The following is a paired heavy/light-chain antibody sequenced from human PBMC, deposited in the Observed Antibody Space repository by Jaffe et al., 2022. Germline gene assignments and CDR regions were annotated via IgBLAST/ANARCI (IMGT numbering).Light chain of an antibody. CDR2: KAS. CDR1: QSISSW. CDR3: QQYNSYSKLT. V-gene: IGKV1-5*03. J-gene: IGKJ4*01. Sequence: DIQMTQSPSTLSASVGDRVTITCRASQSISSWLAWYQQKPGKAPKLLIYKASSLESGVPSRFSGSGSGTEFTLTISSLQPDDFATYYCQQYNSYSKLTFGGGTKVEIK.
Heavy chain of an antibody. V-gene: IGHV1-69*05. CDR2: IIPIFGTA. Sequence: QVQLVQSGAEVKKPGSSVKVSCKASGGTFSSYAISWVRQAPGQGLEWMGGIIPIFGTANYAQKFQGRVTITTDESTSTAYMELSSLRSEDTAVYYCAMPYSGSYPWYFDYWGQGTLVTVSS. D-gene: IGHD3-10*01. CDR3: AMPYSGSYPWYFDY. J-gene: IGHJ4*02. CDR1: GGTFSSYA.